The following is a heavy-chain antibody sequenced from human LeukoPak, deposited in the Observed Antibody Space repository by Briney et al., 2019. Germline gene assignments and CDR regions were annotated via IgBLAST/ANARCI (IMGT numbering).Heavy chain of an antibody. D-gene: IGHD2-15*01. CDR3: ERAISCSGRSCQWEFDY. CDR2: INPRDGST. V-gene: IGHV1-46*01. CDR1: GYTFTTYY. Sequence: GASVKVSCKASGYTFTTYYMHWVRQAPGQGLEWMGLINPRDGSTSYAQKFQGKVTITRATSTSTVYMELSSLNSEDTAVYYCERAISCSGRSCQWEFDYWGQGTLVTVSS. J-gene: IGHJ4*02.